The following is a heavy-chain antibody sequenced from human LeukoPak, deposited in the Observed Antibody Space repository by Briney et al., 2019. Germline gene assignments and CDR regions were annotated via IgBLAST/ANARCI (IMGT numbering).Heavy chain of an antibody. CDR2: ISGDGRSP. V-gene: IGHV3-23*01. CDR3: ARDPGAFPYFFDY. D-gene: IGHD4/OR15-4a*01. Sequence: GGSLRLSCVASGFTFSKNALSWVRQTPGKGLECVSAISGDGRSPYYADSMKGRFTISRDDSKNTVYLQMYSLRVEDSAVYYCARDPGAFPYFFDYWGQGTLVTVSS. J-gene: IGHJ4*02. CDR1: GFTFSKNA.